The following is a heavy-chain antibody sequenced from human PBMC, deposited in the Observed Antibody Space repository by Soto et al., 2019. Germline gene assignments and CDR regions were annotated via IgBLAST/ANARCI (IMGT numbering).Heavy chain of an antibody. CDR1: GFTFSIYE. V-gene: IGHV3-48*03. J-gene: IGHJ6*02. Sequence: PGGSLRLSCAASGFTFSIYEMNWVRQAPGKGLEWVSYISSSGSTIYYADSVKGRFTISRDNAKNSLYLQMNSLRAEDTAVYYCARESQQYYYGMDVWGQGTTVTVSS. CDR2: ISSSGSTI. CDR3: ARESQQYYYGMDV.